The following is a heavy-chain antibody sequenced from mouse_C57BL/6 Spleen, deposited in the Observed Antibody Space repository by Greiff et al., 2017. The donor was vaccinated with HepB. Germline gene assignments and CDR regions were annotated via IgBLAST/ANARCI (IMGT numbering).Heavy chain of an antibody. CDR3: ARVYYGYEFAY. D-gene: IGHD2-2*01. CDR2: IYPRDGST. Sequence: QVQLQQSGPELVKPGASVKLSCKASGYTFTSYDINWVKQRPGQGLEWIGWIYPRDGSTKYNEKFKGKATLTVDTSSSTAYMELHSLTSEDSAVYFCARVYYGYEFAYWGQVTLVTVSA. J-gene: IGHJ3*01. V-gene: IGHV1-85*01. CDR1: GYTFTSYD.